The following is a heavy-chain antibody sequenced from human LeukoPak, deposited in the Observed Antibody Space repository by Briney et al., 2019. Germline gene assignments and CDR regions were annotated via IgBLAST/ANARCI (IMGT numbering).Heavy chain of an antibody. J-gene: IGHJ5*02. CDR2: IKKDGSEK. CDR1: GFTFSSSW. V-gene: IGHV3-7*02. D-gene: IGHD2-2*01. Sequence: GGSLRLSCAAFGFTFSSSWMSWVRQAPGKGLEWVANIKKDGSEKYYVDSVKGRFTVSRDNVNSSLYLQMDSLRAEDTAVYYCAIDPTTPPQVAAPINWFDPWGQGTLVTVSS. CDR3: AIDPTTPPQVAAPINWFDP.